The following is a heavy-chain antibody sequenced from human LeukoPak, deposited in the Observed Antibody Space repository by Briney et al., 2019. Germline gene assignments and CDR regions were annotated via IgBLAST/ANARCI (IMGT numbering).Heavy chain of an antibody. D-gene: IGHD2-2*02. V-gene: IGHV3-21*01. CDR3: ARDLARYCSSTSCYTGTDY. CDR1: GFTFSSYS. CDR2: ISSSSSYI. J-gene: IGHJ4*02. Sequence: GGSLRLSCAASGFTFSSYSMNWVRQAPGKGLEWVSSISSSSSYIYYADSVKGRFTISRDNAKNSLYLQMNSLRAEDTAVYYCARDLARYCSSTSCYTGTDYWGQGTLVTVSS.